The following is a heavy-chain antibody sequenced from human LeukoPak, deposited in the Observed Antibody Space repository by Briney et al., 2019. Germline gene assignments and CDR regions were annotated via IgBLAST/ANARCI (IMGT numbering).Heavy chain of an antibody. CDR3: ARDRVEYSTSPDVFDI. CDR2: IYYSGRT. CDR1: GGSISSHY. Sequence: SETLSLTCTVSGGSISSHYWSWIRQRPGKGLEWIGYIYYSGRTNYNPSLKSRVTISVDTSKNQFSLKLSSVTAADTAVYYCARDRVEYSTSPDVFDIWGQGTMVTVSS. J-gene: IGHJ3*02. V-gene: IGHV4-59*11. D-gene: IGHD6-6*01.